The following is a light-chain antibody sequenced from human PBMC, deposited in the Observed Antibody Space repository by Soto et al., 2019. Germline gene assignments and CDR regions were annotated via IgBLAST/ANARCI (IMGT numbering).Light chain of an antibody. Sequence: QSVLTQPASVSGSPGQSITISCIGTSSDIGGYNYVSWYQQHPGNAPKLIIYDVINRPSGVSDRFSASKSGNAASLTISGLQAEDGADYYCSSYTSSTTFVFGTGTKLTVL. CDR2: DVI. CDR1: SSDIGGYNY. J-gene: IGLJ1*01. CDR3: SSYTSSTTFV. V-gene: IGLV2-14*01.